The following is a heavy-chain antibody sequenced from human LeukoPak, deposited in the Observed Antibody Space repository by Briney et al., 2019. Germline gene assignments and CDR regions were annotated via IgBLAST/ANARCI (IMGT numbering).Heavy chain of an antibody. CDR2: INHSGST. D-gene: IGHD2-21*01. Sequence: PSETLSLTCGVYGGSFSGYYWSWIRQPPGKGLEWIGEINHSGSTNYNPSLKSRVTISVDTSKNQFSLKLSSVTAADTGVYYCATARDGDYWYFDLWGRGTLVTVSS. CDR1: GGSFSGYY. V-gene: IGHV4-34*01. CDR3: ATARDGDYWYFDL. J-gene: IGHJ2*01.